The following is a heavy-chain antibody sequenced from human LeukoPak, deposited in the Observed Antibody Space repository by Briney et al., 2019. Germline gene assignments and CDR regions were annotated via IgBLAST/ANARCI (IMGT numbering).Heavy chain of an antibody. D-gene: IGHD3-16*01. CDR2: IIPIFGTA. Sequence: SVKVSCKASGGTFSSYAISWVRQAPGQGLEWMGGIIPIFGTANYAQKFQGRVTITADESTSTAYMELGSLRSEDTAVYYCAREAGGHYYFDYWGQGTLVTVSS. J-gene: IGHJ4*02. CDR1: GGTFSSYA. V-gene: IGHV1-69*13. CDR3: AREAGGHYYFDY.